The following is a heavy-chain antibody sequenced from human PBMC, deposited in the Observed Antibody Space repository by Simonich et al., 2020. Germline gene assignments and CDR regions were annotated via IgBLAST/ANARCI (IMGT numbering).Heavy chain of an antibody. J-gene: IGHJ4*02. D-gene: IGHD2-15*01. Sequence: QVQLVHSGAEVKKPGASVKVSCKASGYTFTSYGISWVRQAPEQGLEWMGVISAYNGTTTDAQKLQGRVTMTTDTATSTAYMELRSLRSDDTAVYYCARASRGTWWYYYFDYWGQGTLVTVSS. CDR2: ISAYNGTT. CDR1: GYTFTSYG. V-gene: IGHV1-18*01. CDR3: ARASRGTWWYYYFDY.